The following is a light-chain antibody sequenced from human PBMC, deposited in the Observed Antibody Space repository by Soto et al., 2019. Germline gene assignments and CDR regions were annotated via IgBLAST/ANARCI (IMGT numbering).Light chain of an antibody. J-gene: IGKJ4*01. V-gene: IGKV1-33*01. Sequence: DIQMTQSPSSLSASVGDRVTITCQASQEISNYLNWYQQKPGKAPMLLISDASNLETGVPSRFSGSGSGTDVTFPISSMQHEDIATYFCQQCDDLPLTFGGGTKVEI. CDR3: QQCDDLPLT. CDR2: DAS. CDR1: QEISNY.